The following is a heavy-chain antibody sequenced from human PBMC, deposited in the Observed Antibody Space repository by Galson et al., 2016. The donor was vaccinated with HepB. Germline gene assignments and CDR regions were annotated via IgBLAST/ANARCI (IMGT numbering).Heavy chain of an antibody. CDR1: GFTFSSYA. D-gene: IGHD3-10*01. V-gene: IGHV3-23*01. J-gene: IGHJ5*02. CDR3: AKHREYYFGSGNFNWFDP. Sequence: RLSCAASGFTFSSYAXSWVRXAPGKGLKXXXSIGGGADTYYADSVKGRFIISRDNSKNTLYLQMNSLRAEDTAIYYCAKHREYYFGSGNFNWFDPWGQGTLVTVXS. CDR2: IGGGADT.